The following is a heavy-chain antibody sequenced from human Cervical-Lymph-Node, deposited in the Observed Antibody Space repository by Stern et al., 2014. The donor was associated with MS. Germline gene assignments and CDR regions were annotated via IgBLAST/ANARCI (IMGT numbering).Heavy chain of an antibody. CDR3: ARVDAWNYYIDY. D-gene: IGHD1-7*01. Sequence: QVQLVQSGGGLVKPGGSLRLSCAASGFTFNDYYMTWIRQAPGKGLEWVSYISTSGLSMYHADSVKGRFTISRDNTNNSLYLQMDSLRAEDTAVYYCARVDAWNYYIDYWGQGTLVTVSS. V-gene: IGHV3-11*01. CDR1: GFTFNDYY. J-gene: IGHJ4*02. CDR2: ISTSGLSM.